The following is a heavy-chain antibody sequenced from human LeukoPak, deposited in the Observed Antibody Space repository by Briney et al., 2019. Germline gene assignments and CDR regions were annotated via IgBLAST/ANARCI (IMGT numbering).Heavy chain of an antibody. V-gene: IGHV3-53*01. CDR3: VREGYYYYYMDV. CDR2: IYSGGST. J-gene: IGHJ6*03. CDR1: GFTVSSNY. Sequence: GGSLRLSCAASGFTVSSNYMSWVRQAPGKGLEWVSVIYSGGSTYYADSVKGRFTISRDNSKNTLYLQMNSLRAEDTAVYYCVREGYYYYYMDVWGKGTTVTISS.